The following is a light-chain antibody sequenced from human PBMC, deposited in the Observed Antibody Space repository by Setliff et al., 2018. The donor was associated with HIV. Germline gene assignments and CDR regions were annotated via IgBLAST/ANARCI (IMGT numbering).Light chain of an antibody. CDR2: NVN. Sequence: QSVLTQPASVSGSPGQSITISCTGTRSDVGGYDYVSWYQHHPGKAPKLIIYNVNKRPSGVSNRLSGSKSGNTASLTISGLQAEDEADYYCTSYTTSSIPYFFGTGTKVTVL. CDR3: TSYTTSSIPYF. CDR1: RSDVGGYDY. V-gene: IGLV2-14*03. J-gene: IGLJ1*01.